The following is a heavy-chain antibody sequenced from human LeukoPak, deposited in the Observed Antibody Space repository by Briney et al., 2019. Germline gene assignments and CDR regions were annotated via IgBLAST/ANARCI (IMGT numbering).Heavy chain of an antibody. CDR3: TTDMGIVVVVAATLNWFDP. Sequence: GGSLRLSCAASGFTFSNAWMSWVRQAPGKGLEWVGRIKSKTDGGTTDYAAPVKGRFTISRDDSKNTLYLQMNSLKTEDTAVYYCTTDMGIVVVVAATLNWFDPWGQGTLVTVSS. CDR2: IKSKTDGGTT. CDR1: GFTFSNAW. V-gene: IGHV3-15*01. D-gene: IGHD2-15*01. J-gene: IGHJ5*02.